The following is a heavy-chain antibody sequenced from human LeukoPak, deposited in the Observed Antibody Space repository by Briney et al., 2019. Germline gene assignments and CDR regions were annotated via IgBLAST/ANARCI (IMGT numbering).Heavy chain of an antibody. CDR1: GGSFSGYY. J-gene: IGHJ4*02. V-gene: IGHV4-34*01. Sequence: PSETLSLTCAVYGGSFSGYYWSWIRQPPGKGLEWIGEINHSGSTNYNPSLKSRVTISVDTSKNQFSLKLSSVTAADTAVYYCARGGDYYGSGSLDYWGQGTLVTVSS. CDR2: INHSGST. CDR3: ARGGDYYGSGSLDY. D-gene: IGHD3-10*01.